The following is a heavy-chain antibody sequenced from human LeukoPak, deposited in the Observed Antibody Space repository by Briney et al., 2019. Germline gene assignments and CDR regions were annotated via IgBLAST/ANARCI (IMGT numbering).Heavy chain of an antibody. CDR3: ARVAPVAAAAVNYFDY. V-gene: IGHV1-46*01. CDR2: INPSGGST. Sequence: GESLTISCKGSGYTFTSYYMHWVRQAPGQGLEWMGIINPSGGSTSYAQKFQGRVTMTRDTSTSTVYMELSSLRSEDTAVYYCARVAPVAAAAVNYFDYWGQGTLVTVSS. D-gene: IGHD6-13*01. CDR1: GYTFTSYY. J-gene: IGHJ4*02.